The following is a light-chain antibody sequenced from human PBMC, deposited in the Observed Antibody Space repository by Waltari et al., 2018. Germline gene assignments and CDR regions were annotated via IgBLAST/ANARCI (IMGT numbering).Light chain of an antibody. CDR3: QSYDSSLSGVV. V-gene: IGLV1-40*01. CDR2: EKR. CDR1: SSNIGAGYD. Sequence: QSVLTQPPSVSGAPGQRVTISCTGSSSNIGAGYDVHWYQQLPGTAPKLLIYEKRGRPSGGPDRFSGSKSGTSASLAITGLQAEDEADYYCQSYDSSLSGVVFGGGTKLTVL. J-gene: IGLJ3*02.